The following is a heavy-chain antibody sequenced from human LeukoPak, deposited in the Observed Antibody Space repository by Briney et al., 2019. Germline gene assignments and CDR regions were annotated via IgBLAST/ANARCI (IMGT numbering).Heavy chain of an antibody. D-gene: IGHD3-22*01. Sequence: PSETLSLTCTVSGGSISSYYWSWIRQPPGKGLEWIGYIYYSGSTNYNPSLKSRVTISVDTSKNQFSLKLSSVTAADTAVYYCARLNYDSSGRPYWYFDLWGRGTLVTVSS. V-gene: IGHV4-59*08. J-gene: IGHJ2*01. CDR3: ARLNYDSSGRPYWYFDL. CDR2: IYYSGST. CDR1: GGSISSYY.